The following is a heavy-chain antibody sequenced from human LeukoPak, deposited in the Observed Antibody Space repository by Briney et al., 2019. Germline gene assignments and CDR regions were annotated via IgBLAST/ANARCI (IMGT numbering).Heavy chain of an antibody. V-gene: IGHV1-8*01. D-gene: IGHD3-16*02. Sequence: ASVKVSCKASGYTFTSYDINWVRQAPGQGLEWMGWMNPKNANTGYAQKFQGRVTMTRNTSISTAYMEVTSLRSEDTAVYYCASVLGELSFDYWGQGTLVTVSS. J-gene: IGHJ4*02. CDR1: GYTFTSYD. CDR2: MNPKNANT. CDR3: ASVLGELSFDY.